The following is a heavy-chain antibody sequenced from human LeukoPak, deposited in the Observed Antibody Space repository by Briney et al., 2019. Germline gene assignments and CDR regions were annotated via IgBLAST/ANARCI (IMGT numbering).Heavy chain of an antibody. CDR3: ASPLTPYYYDSQYDY. CDR2: ISSSSSYI. V-gene: IGHV3-21*01. Sequence: MAGGSLRLSCAASGFTFSSYSMNWVRQAPGKGLEWVSSISSSSSYIYYADSVKGRFTISRDNAKNSLYLQMNSLRAEDTAVHYCASPLTPYYYDSQYDYWGHGTLVTVSS. J-gene: IGHJ4*01. D-gene: IGHD3-22*01. CDR1: GFTFSSYS.